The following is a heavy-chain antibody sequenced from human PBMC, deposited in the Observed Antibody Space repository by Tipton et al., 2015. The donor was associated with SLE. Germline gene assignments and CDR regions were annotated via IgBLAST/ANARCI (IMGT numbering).Heavy chain of an antibody. Sequence: TLSLTCTVSGGSISSYYWSWIRQPAGKGLEWIGRIYASGSTNYNPSLKSRVTISVDTSKNQFSLKLSSVTAADTAVYYCARASTVVAALDYWGQGTLVTVSS. CDR3: ARASTVVAALDY. V-gene: IGHV4-4*07. CDR1: GGSISSYY. J-gene: IGHJ4*02. D-gene: IGHD2-15*01. CDR2: IYASGST.